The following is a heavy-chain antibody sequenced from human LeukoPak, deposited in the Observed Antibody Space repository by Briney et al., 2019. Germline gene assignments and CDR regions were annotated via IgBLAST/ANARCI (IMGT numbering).Heavy chain of an antibody. Sequence: GGSLRLPCAASGFTFSSYGMHWVRQAPGKGLEWVAVIWYDGSKKYYADSVKGRFTISRDNSKNTLYLQMNSLRAEDTAVYYCAKDLITIVRGVIISGDYWGQGTLVTVSS. CDR1: GFTFSSYG. J-gene: IGHJ4*02. V-gene: IGHV3-33*06. CDR2: IWYDGSKK. D-gene: IGHD3-10*01. CDR3: AKDLITIVRGVIISGDY.